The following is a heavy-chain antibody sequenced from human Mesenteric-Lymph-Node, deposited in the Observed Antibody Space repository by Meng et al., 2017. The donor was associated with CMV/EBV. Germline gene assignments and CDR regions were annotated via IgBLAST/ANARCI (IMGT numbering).Heavy chain of an antibody. J-gene: IGHJ5*02. CDR1: GYSFTNFW. CDR2: IYPGDSDT. CDR3: ARRAGYSYGYYWFDP. V-gene: IGHV5-51*01. D-gene: IGHD5-18*01. Sequence: SGYSFTNFWIGWVRQLPGKGLEWMGIIYPGDSDTRYSPSFQGQVTISADKSISTAYLQWSSLKASDTAMYYCARRAGYSYGYYWFDPWGQGTLVTVSS.